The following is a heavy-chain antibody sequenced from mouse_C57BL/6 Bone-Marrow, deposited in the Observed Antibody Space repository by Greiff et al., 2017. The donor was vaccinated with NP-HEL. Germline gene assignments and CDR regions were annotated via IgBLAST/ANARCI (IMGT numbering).Heavy chain of an antibody. J-gene: IGHJ2*01. CDR1: GYTFTSYW. V-gene: IGHV1-59*01. CDR3: ARSGYYVDY. D-gene: IGHD3-1*01. Sequence: QVQLKQPGAELVRPGTSVKLSCKASGYTFTSYWMHWVKQRPGQGLEWIGVIDPSDSYTNYNQKFKGKATLTVDTTSSTAYMQLSSLASEDSAVYYCARSGYYVDYWGQGTTLTVSS. CDR2: IDPSDSYT.